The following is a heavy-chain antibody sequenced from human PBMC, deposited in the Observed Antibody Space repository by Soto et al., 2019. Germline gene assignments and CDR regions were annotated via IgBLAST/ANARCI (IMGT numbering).Heavy chain of an antibody. Sequence: EVQLVESGGGLVKPGGSLRLSCAASGFTFSSYSMNWVRQAPGKGLEWVAAISSSSCYIYYADSVKGRFTISGDKAKNSLYLQMNSLRAEDTAVYYCARGAYSSGWYVADYWGQGTLVTVSS. CDR1: GFTFSSYS. J-gene: IGHJ4*02. CDR2: ISSSSCYI. V-gene: IGHV3-21*01. D-gene: IGHD6-19*01. CDR3: ARGAYSSGWYVADY.